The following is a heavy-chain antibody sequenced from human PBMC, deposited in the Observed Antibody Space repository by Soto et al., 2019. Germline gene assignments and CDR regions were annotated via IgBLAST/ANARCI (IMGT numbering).Heavy chain of an antibody. J-gene: IGHJ6*02. Sequence: QVQLQESGPGLVKPSQTLSLTCTVSGGSISSGGYYWSWIRQHPGKGLEWIGYIYYSGSTYYNPSLKSRVTISVDTSKNQFSLKLSSVTAADTAVYYCARGGLGHCSGGSCYSAELSRYYYGMDVWGQGTTVTVSS. CDR3: ARGGLGHCSGGSCYSAELSRYYYGMDV. CDR1: GGSISSGGYY. V-gene: IGHV4-31*03. D-gene: IGHD2-15*01. CDR2: IYYSGST.